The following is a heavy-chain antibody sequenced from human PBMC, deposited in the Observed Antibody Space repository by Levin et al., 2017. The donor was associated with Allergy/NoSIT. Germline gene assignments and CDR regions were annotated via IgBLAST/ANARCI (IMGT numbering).Heavy chain of an antibody. D-gene: IGHD6-19*01. V-gene: IGHV3-23*01. CDR3: AKAKQWLVQGEFDY. Sequence: HSGGSLRLSCAASGFTFSSYAMSWVRQAPGKGLEWVSAISGSGGSTYYADSVKGRFTISRDNSKNTLYLQMNSLRAEDTAVYYCAKAKQWLVQGEFDYWGQGTLVTVSS. CDR2: ISGSGGST. J-gene: IGHJ4*02. CDR1: GFTFSSYA.